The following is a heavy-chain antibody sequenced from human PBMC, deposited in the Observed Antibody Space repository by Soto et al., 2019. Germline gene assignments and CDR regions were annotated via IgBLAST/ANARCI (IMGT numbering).Heavy chain of an antibody. J-gene: IGHJ4*01. V-gene: IGHV3-23*01. CDR1: GFTFSSYA. CDR2: ISGSGGST. Sequence: GGSLRLSCAASGFTFSSYAMSWVRQAPGKGLEWVSAISGSGGSTYYSDYVKGRFTISRDNSKNTLYQQMNSQRAEDTAVYYCAKRCGSSLARKGIYYWGQGDLVTVSA. D-gene: IGHD6-13*01. CDR3: AKRCGSSLARKGIYY.